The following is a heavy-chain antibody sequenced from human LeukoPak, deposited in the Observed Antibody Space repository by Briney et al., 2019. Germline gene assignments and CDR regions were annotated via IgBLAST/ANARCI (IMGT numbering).Heavy chain of an antibody. J-gene: IGHJ4*02. CDR3: AKDRIPYYYDSSGSLDY. V-gene: IGHV3-30*18. CDR2: ISYDGSNK. Sequence: PGGSLGLSCAASGFTFSSYGMHWVRQAPGKGLEWVAVISYDGSNKYYADSVKGRFTISRDNSKNTLYLQMNSLRAEDTAVYYCAKDRIPYYYDSSGSLDYWGQGTLVTVSS. D-gene: IGHD3-22*01. CDR1: GFTFSSYG.